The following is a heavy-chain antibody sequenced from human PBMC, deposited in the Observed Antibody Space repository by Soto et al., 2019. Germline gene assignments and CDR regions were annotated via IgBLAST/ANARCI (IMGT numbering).Heavy chain of an antibody. CDR1: GGTFSSYA. CDR3: ARDVSDRRLEWYYGMDV. D-gene: IGHD3-3*01. CDR2: IIPIFGTA. J-gene: IGHJ6*02. Sequence: QVQLVQSGAEVKKPGSSAKVSCKASGGTFSSYAISWVRQAPGQGLEWMGGIIPIFGTANYAQKFQGRVTITADESTSTAYMELSSLRSEDTAVYYCARDVSDRRLEWYYGMDVWGQGTTVTVSS. V-gene: IGHV1-69*01.